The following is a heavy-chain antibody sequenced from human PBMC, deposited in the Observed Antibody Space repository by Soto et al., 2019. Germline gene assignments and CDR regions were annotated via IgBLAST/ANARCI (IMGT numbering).Heavy chain of an antibody. CDR1: GFNFRSYS. CDR3: ARGVGGGTTD. V-gene: IGHV3-48*02. J-gene: IGHJ4*02. D-gene: IGHD3-16*01. CDR2: ISSSSSTT. Sequence: PGGSLRLSCAASGFNFRSYSMNWVRQSPGKGLEWVSYISSSSSTTYYADSVKGRFTISRDNAKNSLYLQMNSLRDEDTALYDCARGVGGGTTDWGQGTLVTVSS.